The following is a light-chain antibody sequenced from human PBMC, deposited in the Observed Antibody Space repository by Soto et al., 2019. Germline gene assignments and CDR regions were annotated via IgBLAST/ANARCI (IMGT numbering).Light chain of an antibody. CDR3: HHYGRSPIFT. J-gene: IGKJ3*01. V-gene: IGKV3-20*01. CDR1: QSVASNH. CDR2: GAS. Sequence: EVVLTQSPGTLSLSAGERATLSCRASQSVASNHLAWYQQKPGQPPRLLIYGASTRAAGIPDRFSGSGSGTDFTLNISRLEPEDFGVFFCHHYGRSPIFTFGPGTTVDMK.